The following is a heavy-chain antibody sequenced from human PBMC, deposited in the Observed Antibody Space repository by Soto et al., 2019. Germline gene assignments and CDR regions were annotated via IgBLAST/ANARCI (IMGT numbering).Heavy chain of an antibody. J-gene: IGHJ4*02. CDR3: AHRVLRTVFGLVTTTAIYFDF. Sequence: QITLNESGPTVVRPTETLTLTCRFSGFSLTTSGVGVGWIRQSPGKAPEWLALIYWDDGKRYSASLKRRLTITHDTSNNPVVLTVSDLDPTDTATYYCAHRVLRTVFGLVTTTAIYFDFWGQGTPVAVSS. CDR2: IYWDDGK. D-gene: IGHD3-3*01. V-gene: IGHV2-5*02. CDR1: GFSLTTSGVG.